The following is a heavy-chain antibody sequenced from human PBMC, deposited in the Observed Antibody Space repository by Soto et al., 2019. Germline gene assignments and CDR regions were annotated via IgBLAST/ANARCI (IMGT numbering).Heavy chain of an antibody. V-gene: IGHV1-69*13. J-gene: IGHJ5*02. CDR2: IIPIFGTA. CDR3: ARDLLSDRSDRSLFAS. CDR1: GGTFSRYA. D-gene: IGHD3-22*01. Sequence: SVKVYCTAAGGTFSRYAISWVRQAPGQGLEWMGGIIPIFGTANYAQKFQGRVTITADESTSTAYMELSSLRSEDTAVYYCARDLLSDRSDRSLFASCGQ.